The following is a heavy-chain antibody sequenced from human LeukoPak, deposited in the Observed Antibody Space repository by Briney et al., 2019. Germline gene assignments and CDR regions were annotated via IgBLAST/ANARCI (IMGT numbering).Heavy chain of an antibody. CDR2: FDLEDGET. V-gene: IGHV1-24*01. D-gene: IGHD3-10*01. CDR1: GYTLTELS. J-gene: IGHJ4*02. Sequence: ASVKVSCKVSGYTLTELSMHWVRQAPGKGLEWMRTFDLEDGETFYAQKFQGRVTMTEDTSTDTASMELSSLRSEDTAVYYCAAGHYLVRERGYYFDYWGQGTLVTVSS. CDR3: AAGHYLVRERGYYFDY.